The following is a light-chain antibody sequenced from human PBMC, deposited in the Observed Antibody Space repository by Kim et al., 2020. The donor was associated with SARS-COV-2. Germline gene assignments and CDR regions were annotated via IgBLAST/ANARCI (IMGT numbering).Light chain of an antibody. Sequence: SYELTQPPAVSEAPGTTARVTCGGNNIGSKSVHWYQQKPGQAPVLVIYYDSDWPSGIPERFSGSNSGNTATLTISRLEAGDEADYYCQVWDGSSDQVVFGGGTQLTVL. CDR2: YDS. J-gene: IGLJ3*02. V-gene: IGLV3-21*04. CDR3: QVWDGSSDQVV. CDR1: NIGSKS.